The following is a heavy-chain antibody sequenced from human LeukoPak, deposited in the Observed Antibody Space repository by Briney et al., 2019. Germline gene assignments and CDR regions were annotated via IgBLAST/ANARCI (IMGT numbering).Heavy chain of an antibody. V-gene: IGHV1-2*02. CDR3: ARAMSRKDVDY. CDR2: INPDNGGT. J-gene: IGHJ4*02. CDR1: GYTFANYY. Sequence: ASVKVSCKASGYTFANYYMHWVRQAPGQGLEWMGWINPDNGGTNYAQKFQGRVTMTGDTSISTAYMELSRLTSDDTALYYCARAMSRKDVDYWAQGTLVTVSS.